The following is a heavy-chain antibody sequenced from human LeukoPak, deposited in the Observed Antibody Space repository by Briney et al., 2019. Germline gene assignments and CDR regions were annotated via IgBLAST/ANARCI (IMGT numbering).Heavy chain of an antibody. CDR3: ARGVFMSSTSDFDY. V-gene: IGHV1-18*01. J-gene: IGHJ4*02. CDR2: ISAYNGNT. CDR1: GYTFTSYG. D-gene: IGHD2-2*01. Sequence: ASVKVSCKASGYTFTSYGISWVRRAPGQGLEWMGWISAYNGNTNYAQKLQGRVTMTTDTSTSTAYMELRSLRSDDTAVYYCARGVFMSSTSDFDYWGQGTLVTVSS.